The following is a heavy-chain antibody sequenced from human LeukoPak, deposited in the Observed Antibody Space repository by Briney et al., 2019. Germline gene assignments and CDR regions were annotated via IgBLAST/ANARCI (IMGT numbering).Heavy chain of an antibody. V-gene: IGHV1-18*01. CDR3: ARDLEGQQWLVRTPFDY. D-gene: IGHD6-19*01. CDR2: ISAYNGNT. Sequence: GASVKVSCKASGYTFTSYCISGVRQAPGQGLEWMGWISAYNGNTNNAQKLRGRVTMTTDSSTSTAYMELRSLRSDDTAVYYCARDLEGQQWLVRTPFDYWGQGTLVAVSS. J-gene: IGHJ4*02. CDR1: GYTFTSYC.